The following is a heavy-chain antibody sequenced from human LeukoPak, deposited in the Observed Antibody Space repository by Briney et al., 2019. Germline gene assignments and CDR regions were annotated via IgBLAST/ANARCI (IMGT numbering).Heavy chain of an antibody. J-gene: IGHJ6*02. D-gene: IGHD6-19*01. V-gene: IGHV3-30-3*01. Sequence: PEGSLRLSCAASGFTFSSYAMHWVRQAPGKGLEWVAVISYDGSNKYYADSVKGRFTISRDNSKNTVYLQMNSLRAADTAVYYCARGRIAVALYYGMDVWGHGTTVTVFS. CDR3: ARGRIAVALYYGMDV. CDR2: ISYDGSNK. CDR1: GFTFSSYA.